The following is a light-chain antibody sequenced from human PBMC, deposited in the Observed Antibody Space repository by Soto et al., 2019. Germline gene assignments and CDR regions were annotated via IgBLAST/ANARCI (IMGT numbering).Light chain of an antibody. V-gene: IGKV3-11*01. CDR3: QRRRNWPSPT. CDR1: QSVNSY. CDR2: DAS. Sequence: EIVLTQSPATLSLSPGERATLSCRASQSVNSYLAWYQQKPGQAPRLLLYDASTRATGLPARFSGSGTGTDFTLTISSLEPEYLAVDYFQRRRNWPSPTVGQGTKLEIK. J-gene: IGKJ2*01.